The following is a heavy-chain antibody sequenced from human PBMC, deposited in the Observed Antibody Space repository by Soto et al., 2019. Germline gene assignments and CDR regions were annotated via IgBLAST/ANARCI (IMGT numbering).Heavy chain of an antibody. CDR3: ARCSCVDYYCYRQDV. Sequence: GASVKVSCKASGGTFSSYAISWVRQAPGQGLEWMGGIIPIFGTANYAQKFQGRVTITADESTSTAYMELSSLRSEDTAVYYCARCSCVDYYCYRQDVWGRGTTVTVSA. CDR2: IIPIFGTA. V-gene: IGHV1-69*13. J-gene: IGHJ6*01. CDR1: GGTFSSYA.